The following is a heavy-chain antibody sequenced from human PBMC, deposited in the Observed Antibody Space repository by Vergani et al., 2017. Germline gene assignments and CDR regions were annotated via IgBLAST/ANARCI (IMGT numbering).Heavy chain of an antibody. J-gene: IGHJ4*02. V-gene: IGHV3-23*01. D-gene: IGHD1-26*01. Sequence: EVQLLESGGGLVQPGGSLRLSCAASGFTFSSYAMSWVRQAPGKGLEWVSAISGSGGSTYDADSVKGRFTISRDNSKNTLYLQMNSLRAEDTAVYYCAKHPWGELLNFDYLGQGTLVTVSS. CDR2: ISGSGGST. CDR3: AKHPWGELLNFDY. CDR1: GFTFSSYA.